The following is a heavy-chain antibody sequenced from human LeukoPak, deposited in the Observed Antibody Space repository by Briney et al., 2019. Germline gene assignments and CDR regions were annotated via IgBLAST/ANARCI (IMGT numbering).Heavy chain of an antibody. J-gene: IGHJ6*03. CDR1: GGSISSYY. CDR2: IYYSGST. D-gene: IGHD6-13*01. V-gene: IGHV4-59*01. Sequence: SETLSLTCTVSGGSISSYYWSWIRQPPGKGLEWIGYIYYSGSTNYNPSLKSRVTISVDTSKNQFSLKLSSVTAADTAVYYCARTTEAHSWRTRYYDYYMDVWGEGTTVTVSS. CDR3: ARTTEAHSWRTRYYDYYMDV.